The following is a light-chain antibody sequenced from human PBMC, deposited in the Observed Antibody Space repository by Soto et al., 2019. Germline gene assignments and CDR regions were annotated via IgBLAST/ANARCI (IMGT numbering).Light chain of an antibody. CDR1: SSNIGNNY. V-gene: IGLV1-51*01. CDR3: GTWDTSLYTVV. Sequence: QSVLTQPPSVSAAPGQTVTISCSGSSSNIGNNYVSWYQQLPGTAPKFLIYDDYKRPSGIPDRFSGSKSGTSATLVITGLQTGDEADYYCGTWDTSLYTVVFGGGTKLTVL. CDR2: DDY. J-gene: IGLJ2*01.